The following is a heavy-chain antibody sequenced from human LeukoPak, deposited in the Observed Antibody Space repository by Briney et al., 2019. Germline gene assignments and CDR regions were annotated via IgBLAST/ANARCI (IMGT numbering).Heavy chain of an antibody. CDR1: GGSISSYY. Sequence: NTSETLSLTCTVSGGSISSYYWSWIRQPPGKGLEWIGYIYYSGSTNYNPSLKSRVTISVDTSKNQFSLKLSSVTAADTAVYYCARDNIVYYDSSGYYRYYYYYGMDVWGQGTTVTVSS. CDR3: ARDNIVYYDSSGYYRYYYYYGMDV. V-gene: IGHV4-59*01. D-gene: IGHD3-22*01. J-gene: IGHJ6*02. CDR2: IYYSGST.